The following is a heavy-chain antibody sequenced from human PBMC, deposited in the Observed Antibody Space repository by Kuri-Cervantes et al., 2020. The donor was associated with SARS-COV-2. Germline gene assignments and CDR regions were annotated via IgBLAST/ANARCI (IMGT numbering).Heavy chain of an antibody. CDR3: ARHRWSVP. CDR1: GGSFSGYY. D-gene: IGHD1-14*01. V-gene: IGHV4-34*01. Sequence: AESLSLTCAVYGGSFSGYYWSWIRQSPGKGLEWIGEINHSGSTNYNPSLKSRVTISVDTSKNQFSLTLSSVAAADTAVYYCARHRWSVPWGQGTLVTVSS. J-gene: IGHJ5*02. CDR2: INHSGST.